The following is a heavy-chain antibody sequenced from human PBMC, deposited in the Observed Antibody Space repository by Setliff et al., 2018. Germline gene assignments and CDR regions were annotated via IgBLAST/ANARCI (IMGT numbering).Heavy chain of an antibody. Sequence: ASVKVFCKASGYTFTSYYMHWVRQAPGQGLEWMGLINPTGGSTSYAQKFQGRVTMTRDTSTSTVFMELSSLRSEDTAVYYCAKEYVVIQFVTNVHNHYGMDVWGQGTTVTVSS. CDR1: GYTFTSYY. D-gene: IGHD2-21*01. J-gene: IGHJ6*02. V-gene: IGHV1-46*01. CDR2: INPTGGST. CDR3: AKEYVVIQFVTNVHNHYGMDV.